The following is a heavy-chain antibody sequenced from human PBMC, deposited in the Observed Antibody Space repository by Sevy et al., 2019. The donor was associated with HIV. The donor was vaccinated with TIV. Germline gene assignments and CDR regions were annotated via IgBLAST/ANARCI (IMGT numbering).Heavy chain of an antibody. Sequence: GGSLRLSCAASGFTFSSYAMSWVRQAPGKGLEWVSAISGSGGSTYYADSVKGRFTISRDNSKNTLYLQMNSLRAEDTAVYYCAKDLGGYYDYVWGSYRSNYFDYWGQGTLVTVSS. V-gene: IGHV3-23*01. J-gene: IGHJ4*02. CDR1: GFTFSSYA. D-gene: IGHD3-16*02. CDR2: ISGSGGST. CDR3: AKDLGGYYDYVWGSYRSNYFDY.